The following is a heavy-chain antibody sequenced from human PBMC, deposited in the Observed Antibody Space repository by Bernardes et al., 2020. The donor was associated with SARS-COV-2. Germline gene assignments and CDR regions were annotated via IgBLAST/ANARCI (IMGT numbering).Heavy chain of an antibody. V-gene: IGHV3-15*01. J-gene: IGHJ6*02. D-gene: IGHD6-6*01. CDR3: MGEIAARLGYGMDV. Sequence: GGSLRLSCAASGFTFSNAWMSWVRQAPGKGLEWVGRIKSKTDGGTTDYAAPVKGRFTISRDDSKNTLYLQMNSLKTEDTAVYYCMGEIAARLGYGMDVWGQGTTVTVSS. CDR2: IKSKTDGGTT. CDR1: GFTFSNAW.